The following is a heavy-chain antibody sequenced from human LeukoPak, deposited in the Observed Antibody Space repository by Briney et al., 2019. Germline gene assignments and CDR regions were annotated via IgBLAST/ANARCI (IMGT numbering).Heavy chain of an antibody. Sequence: GGSLRLSCAASGFTFSSYAMNWVRQAPGKGLDWVSTISGSGGSTYYADSVKGRFTISRDNSKNTLYLQMNSLRAEDTAVYYCAKIAQPGYDNYYFDYWGQGTLVTVSS. CDR3: AKIAQPGYDNYYFDY. J-gene: IGHJ4*02. V-gene: IGHV3-23*01. D-gene: IGHD3-9*01. CDR2: ISGSGGST. CDR1: GFTFSSYA.